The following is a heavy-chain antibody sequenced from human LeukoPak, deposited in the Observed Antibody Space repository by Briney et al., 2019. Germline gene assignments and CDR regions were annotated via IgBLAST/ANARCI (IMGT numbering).Heavy chain of an antibody. CDR2: IYYSGST. D-gene: IGHD1-7*01. CDR3: ARLPWNYFETFDY. J-gene: IGHJ4*02. Sequence: SETLSLTCTVSGGSISSSTYYWGWIRQPPGNGLEWIGSIYYSGSTYYNPSLKSRVTISVDTSKNQFSLKLSSVTAADTAVYYCARLPWNYFETFDYWGQGTLVTVSS. CDR1: GGSISSSTYY. V-gene: IGHV4-39*01.